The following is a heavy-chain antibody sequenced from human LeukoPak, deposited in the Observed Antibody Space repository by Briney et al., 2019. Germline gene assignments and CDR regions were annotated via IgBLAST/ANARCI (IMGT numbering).Heavy chain of an antibody. CDR3: ARHSGGSYYGYFDY. CDR1: GFTFSSYA. J-gene: IGHJ4*02. V-gene: IGHV3-30-3*01. Sequence: GRSLRLSCAASGFTFSSYAMHWVRQAPGKGLEWVAVISYDGSNKYYADSVKGRFTISRDNSKNTLYLQMNSLRAEDTAVYYCARHSGGSYYGYFDYWGQGTLVTVSS. CDR2: ISYDGSNK. D-gene: IGHD1-26*01.